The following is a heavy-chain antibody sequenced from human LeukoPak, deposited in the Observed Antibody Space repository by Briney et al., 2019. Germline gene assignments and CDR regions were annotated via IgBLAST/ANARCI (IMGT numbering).Heavy chain of an antibody. CDR2: IYHSGST. D-gene: IGHD3-10*01. CDR3: ARMVRGVIIRRKSYYFDY. J-gene: IGHJ4*02. Sequence: SQTLSLTCAVSGGSISSGGYSWSWIRQPPGKGLEWIGYIYHSGSTNYNPSLKSRVTISVDTSKNQFSLKLSSVTAADTAVYYCARMVRGVIIRRKSYYFDYWGQGTLVTVSS. V-gene: IGHV4-30-2*01. CDR1: GGSISSGGYS.